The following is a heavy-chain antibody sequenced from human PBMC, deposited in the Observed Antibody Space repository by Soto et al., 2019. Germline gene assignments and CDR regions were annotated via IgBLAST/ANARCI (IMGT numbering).Heavy chain of an antibody. V-gene: IGHV1-3*01. CDR2: INAGNGNR. D-gene: IGHD1-1*01. Sequence: QVQLVQSGAEVKKPGASVKVSCKASGYTFTNYAMHWVRQAPGQRLEWMGWINAGNGNRKYSQKFQGRVTITRDTSARTAYMELSSLRSEDTAVYYCARGMYTIDYWGQGTLVTVSS. CDR1: GYTFTNYA. CDR3: ARGMYTIDY. J-gene: IGHJ4*02.